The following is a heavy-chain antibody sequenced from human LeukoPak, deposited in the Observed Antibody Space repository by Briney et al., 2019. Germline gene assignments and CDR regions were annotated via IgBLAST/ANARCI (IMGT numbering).Heavy chain of an antibody. Sequence: GGSLRLSCAASGLTVSSSHMNWVCQAPGRGLEWVSVIYSGGSAYYADSVKGRFTVSGDISKNTLFLQMNILRVEDTAVYYCARDRANYGSTLDAFDIWGQGTMVTVSS. J-gene: IGHJ3*02. CDR1: GLTVSSSH. V-gene: IGHV3-66*01. CDR2: IYSGGSA. D-gene: IGHD3-10*01. CDR3: ARDRANYGSTLDAFDI.